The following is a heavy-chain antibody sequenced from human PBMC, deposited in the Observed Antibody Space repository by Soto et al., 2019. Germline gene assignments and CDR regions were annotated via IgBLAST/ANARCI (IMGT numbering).Heavy chain of an antibody. V-gene: IGHV4-59*01. Sequence: SETLSLSCTVSGGSISSYYWSWIRQPPGKGLEWIGYTYYSGSTNYNPSLKSRVTISVDTSKNQFSLKLSSVTAADTAVYYCARDPVLAVAGRRERSNGWFDPWAQGTLVTVS. CDR2: TYYSGST. D-gene: IGHD6-19*01. CDR1: GGSISSYY. CDR3: ARDPVLAVAGRRERSNGWFDP. J-gene: IGHJ5*02.